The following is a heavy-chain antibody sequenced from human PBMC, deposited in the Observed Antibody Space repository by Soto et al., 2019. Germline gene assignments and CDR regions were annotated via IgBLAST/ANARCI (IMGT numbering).Heavy chain of an antibody. CDR1: GFTFSSDW. D-gene: IGHD2-21*01. Sequence: GGSLRLSCAASGFTFSSDWMHWVRQAPGKGLVWVSRINTDGSGTTYADSVKGRFTISRDNAKNMVYLQMNSLRAEDTAVYYCPRDGRGPQHPFDYGARGNLVPVS. J-gene: IGHJ4*02. CDR3: PRDGRGPQHPFDY. CDR2: INTDGSGT. V-gene: IGHV3-74*01.